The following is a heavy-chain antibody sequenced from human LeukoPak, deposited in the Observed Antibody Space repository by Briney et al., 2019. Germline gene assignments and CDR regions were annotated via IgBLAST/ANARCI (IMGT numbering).Heavy chain of an antibody. Sequence: PGGSLRLSCAASGFTFSSYAMSWVRQAPGKGLEWVSAISGSGGSTYYADSVKGRFTISRDNSKNTLCLQMNSLRAEDTAVYYCAKFGSSWYGIDYWGQGTLVTVSS. J-gene: IGHJ4*02. V-gene: IGHV3-23*01. CDR3: AKFGSSWYGIDY. D-gene: IGHD6-13*01. CDR2: ISGSGGST. CDR1: GFTFSSYA.